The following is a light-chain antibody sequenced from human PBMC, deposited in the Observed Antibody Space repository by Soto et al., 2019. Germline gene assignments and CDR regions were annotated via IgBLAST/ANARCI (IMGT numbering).Light chain of an antibody. Sequence: EIVMTQSPATLSVSPGERVTLSCRSSQSIRTSVAWFQQKPGQAARLLIYAASSRGTGISARFSGSGSGTEFTLTVSSLQSEDFAVYYCQQYSDWPTFGQGTKVDIK. J-gene: IGKJ1*01. CDR1: QSIRTS. CDR3: QQYSDWPT. CDR2: AAS. V-gene: IGKV3-15*01.